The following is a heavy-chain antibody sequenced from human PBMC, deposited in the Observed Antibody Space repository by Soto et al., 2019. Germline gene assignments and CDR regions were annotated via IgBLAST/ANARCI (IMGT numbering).Heavy chain of an antibody. V-gene: IGHV3-15*01. CDR2: IKSKTDGGTT. CDR1: GFTFSNAW. D-gene: IGHD3-3*01. J-gene: IGHJ6*02. CDR3: TTDRPLADFWSLYRRSVDD. Sequence: GGSLRLSCAASGFTFSNAWMSWVRQAPGKGLEWVGRIKSKTDGGTTDYAAPVKGRFTISRDDSKNTLYLQMNSLKTEDTAVYYCTTDRPLADFWSLYRRSVDDWGPGTTVTVSS.